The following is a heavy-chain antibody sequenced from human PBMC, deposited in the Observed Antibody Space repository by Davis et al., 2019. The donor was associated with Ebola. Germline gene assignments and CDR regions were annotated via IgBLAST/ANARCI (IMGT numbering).Heavy chain of an antibody. D-gene: IGHD6-6*01. J-gene: IGHJ2*01. CDR3: ARLSGLFSSSSGALYFDL. Sequence: SETLSLTCNVSGASISSEYFSWTWVRQPAGKGLEWVGHVYTNGGTKYNPSLEGRVTISLDTSKNQFSLKLRSVTAADTAVYFCARLSGLFSSSSGALYFDLWGRGTLVSVSS. CDR1: GASISSEYFS. V-gene: IGHV4-61*09. CDR2: VYTNGGT.